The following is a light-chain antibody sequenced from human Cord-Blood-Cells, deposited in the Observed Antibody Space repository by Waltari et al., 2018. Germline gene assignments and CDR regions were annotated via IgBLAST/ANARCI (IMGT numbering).Light chain of an antibody. Sequence: EIVMTQSPATLSVSPGERATLSCRASQSVSRNLAWYQQKPGQAPRPLIDGASTRATGIPARFSGSGSGTEFTLTISSLQSEDFAVYYCQQYNNWLITFGQGTRLEIK. V-gene: IGKV3-15*01. CDR2: GAS. CDR1: QSVSRN. J-gene: IGKJ5*01. CDR3: QQYNNWLIT.